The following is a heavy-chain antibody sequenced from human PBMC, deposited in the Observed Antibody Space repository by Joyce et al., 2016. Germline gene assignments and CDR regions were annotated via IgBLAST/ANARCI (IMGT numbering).Heavy chain of an antibody. V-gene: IGHV3-48*01. CDR3: ARVGDGWFDY. CDR1: GFIFSDYR. J-gene: IGHJ5*01. Sequence: EVRLVESGGGLVRPGGSLRLSCTASGFIFSDYRMTWARQAPGKGPEFLSFIDSADNSVHGADSVKGRSTFSRDNAKNSLDMQINDLRVEDTAVYYCARVGDGWFDYWGRGTLVIVSS. CDR2: IDSADNSV.